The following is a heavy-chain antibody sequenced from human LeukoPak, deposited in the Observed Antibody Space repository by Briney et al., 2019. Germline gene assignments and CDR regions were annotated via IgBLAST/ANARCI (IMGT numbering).Heavy chain of an antibody. V-gene: IGHV4-59*01. J-gene: IGHJ4*02. Sequence: SETLSLTCTVFGGSISSYYWSWIRQPPGKGLEWIGYIYYSGSTNYNPSLKSRVTISVDTSKNQFSLKLSSVTAADTAVYYCARDITMSYWGQGTLVTVSS. D-gene: IGHD3-10*02. CDR1: GGSISSYY. CDR2: IYYSGST. CDR3: ARDITMSY.